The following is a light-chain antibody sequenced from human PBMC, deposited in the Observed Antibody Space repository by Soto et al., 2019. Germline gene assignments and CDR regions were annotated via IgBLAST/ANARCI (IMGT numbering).Light chain of an antibody. J-gene: IGLJ2*01. CDR1: SSNIGAGYD. Sequence: QSVLTQPPSVSGAPGQRVTISCTGSSSNIGAGYDVHWYQQLPGTAPKLLIYGNSNRPSGVPDRFSGSKSGTSASLAITGLQAEYEADYYCQSYGVFGGGTQLTVL. CDR2: GNS. CDR3: QSYGV. V-gene: IGLV1-40*01.